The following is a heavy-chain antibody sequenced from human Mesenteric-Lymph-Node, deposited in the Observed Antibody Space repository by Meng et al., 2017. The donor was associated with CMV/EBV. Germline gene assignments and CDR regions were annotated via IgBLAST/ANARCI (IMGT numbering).Heavy chain of an antibody. V-gene: IGHV4-34*01. CDR2: INHSGVP. J-gene: IGHJ4*02. CDR3: ARGSDIPVNNY. D-gene: IGHD2-15*01. Sequence: QVQLQPGGEGRLKPSEALSLTCAGYGGSFSGYYWSWIRQPPGKGLEWIGEINHSGVPNYNPSLKSRVTISLDRSKNQFSLKLSSVTAEDTAVYYCARGSDIPVNNYWGQGTLVTVSS. CDR1: GGSFSGYY.